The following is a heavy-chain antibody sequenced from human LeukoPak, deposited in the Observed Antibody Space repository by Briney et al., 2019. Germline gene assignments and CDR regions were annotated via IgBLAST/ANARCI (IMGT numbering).Heavy chain of an antibody. CDR2: ISGDSDNR. J-gene: IGHJ4*02. CDR3: AIAYESGSFYRAFAY. Sequence: PGGSLRLSCAASGFNVAAYAMYWVRQLPWKSLEWVSLISGDSDNRYSPESVKGRFTVSRDNSKNSLYLQMNSLTAEDTALYYCAIAYESGSFYRAFAYWGEGALVTVSS. CDR1: GFNVAAYA. D-gene: IGHD3-10*01. V-gene: IGHV3-43*02.